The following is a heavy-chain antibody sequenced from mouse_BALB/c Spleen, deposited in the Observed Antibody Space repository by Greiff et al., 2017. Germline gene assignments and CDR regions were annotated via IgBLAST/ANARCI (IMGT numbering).Heavy chain of an antibody. J-gene: IGHJ4*01. D-gene: IGHD2-14*01. Sequence: EVKLVESGGGLVKPGGSLKLSCAASGFTFSDYYMYWVRQTPEKRLEWVATISDGGSYTYYPDSVKGRFTISRDNAKNNLYLQMSSLKSEDTAMYYCARTYYRYDGALDYWGQGTSVTVSS. CDR2: ISDGGSYT. CDR1: GFTFSDYY. V-gene: IGHV5-4*02. CDR3: ARTYYRYDGALDY.